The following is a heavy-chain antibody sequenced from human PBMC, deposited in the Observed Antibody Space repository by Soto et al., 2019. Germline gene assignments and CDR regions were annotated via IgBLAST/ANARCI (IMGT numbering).Heavy chain of an antibody. D-gene: IGHD2-15*01. CDR2: INSDGSTT. CDR1: GCTLSSYW. CDR3: ARDLTGSGTY. J-gene: IGHJ4*02. Sequence: AGGPLRLSCAAPGCTLSSYWVHLVRQAPGKGLVWVSRINSDGSTTSYADSVKGRFTISRDNAKNTLDLQMNSLRVEDTAVYYCARDLTGSGTYWGQGTLVTVSS. V-gene: IGHV3-74*01.